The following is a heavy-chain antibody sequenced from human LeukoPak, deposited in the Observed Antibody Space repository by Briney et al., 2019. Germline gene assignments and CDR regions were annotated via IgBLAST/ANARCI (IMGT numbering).Heavy chain of an antibody. CDR3: ARDSPHLRFGELLSGLDY. CDR2: INPSGGST. CDR1: GYTFTSYY. J-gene: IGHJ4*02. D-gene: IGHD3-10*01. Sequence: GASVKVSCKASGYTFTSYYMHCVRQAPGQGLEWMGIINPSGGSTSYAQKFQGRVTMTRDTSTSTVYMELSSLRSEDTAVYYCARDSPHLRFGELLSGLDYWGQGTLVTVSS. V-gene: IGHV1-46*01.